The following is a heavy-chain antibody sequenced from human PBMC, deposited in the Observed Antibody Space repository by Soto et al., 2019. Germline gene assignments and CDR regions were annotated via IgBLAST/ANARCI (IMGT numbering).Heavy chain of an antibody. CDR1: GFTFSSYG. J-gene: IGHJ5*02. Sequence: EVQLLESGGGLVQPGGSLRLSCAASGFTFSSYGMSWVRQAPGKGLEWVSSISGSSGSIYYADSVKGRFTVSRENSKSTLYLQMNSLRAEDTAVYYCTKGGAGVPGDVRQNWFDPWGQGALGTVSS. D-gene: IGHD2-2*01. CDR2: ISGSSGSI. V-gene: IGHV3-23*01. CDR3: TKGGAGVPGDVRQNWFDP.